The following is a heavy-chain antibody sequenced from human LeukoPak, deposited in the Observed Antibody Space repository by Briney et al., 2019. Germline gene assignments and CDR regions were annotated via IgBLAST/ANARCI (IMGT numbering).Heavy chain of an antibody. CDR2: ISAYNGNT. CDR1: GYTFTSYG. J-gene: IGHJ5*02. CDR3: ARRTYDSSGYYSGSLGWFDP. Sequence: ASVKVSCKASGYTFTSYGISWVRQAPGQGLEWMGWISAYNGNTNYAQKLQGRVTMTTDTSTSTAYMELRSLRSDDTAVYYCARRTYDSSGYYSGSLGWFDPWGQGTLVTVSS. V-gene: IGHV1-18*01. D-gene: IGHD3-22*01.